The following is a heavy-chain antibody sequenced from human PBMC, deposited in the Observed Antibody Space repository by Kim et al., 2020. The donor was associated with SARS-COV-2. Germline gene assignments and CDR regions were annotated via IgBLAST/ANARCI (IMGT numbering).Heavy chain of an antibody. J-gene: IGHJ4*02. CDR3: ARFRYQLLAYYFDY. CDR1: GGSFSGYY. CDR2: INHSGST. Sequence: SETLSLTCAVYGGSFSGYYWSWIRQPPGKGLEWIGEINHSGSTNYNPSLKSRVTISVDTSKNQFSLKLSSVTAADTAVYYCARFRYQLLAYYFDYWGQGTLVTVSS. D-gene: IGHD2-2*01. V-gene: IGHV4-34*01.